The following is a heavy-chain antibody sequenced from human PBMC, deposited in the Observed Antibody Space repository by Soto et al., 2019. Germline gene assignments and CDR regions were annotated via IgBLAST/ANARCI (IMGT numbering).Heavy chain of an antibody. CDR1: GGSISSSSYY. J-gene: IGHJ4*02. CDR2: IYYSGST. V-gene: IGHV4-39*01. Sequence: SETLSLTCTVSGGSISSSSYYWGWIRQPPGKGLEWIGSIYYSGSTYYNPSLKSRVTISVDTSKNQFSLKLSSVTAADTAVYYCANWGGQLERRGDSPFDYWGQGTLVTVSS. CDR3: ANWGGQLERRGDSPFDY. D-gene: IGHD1-1*01.